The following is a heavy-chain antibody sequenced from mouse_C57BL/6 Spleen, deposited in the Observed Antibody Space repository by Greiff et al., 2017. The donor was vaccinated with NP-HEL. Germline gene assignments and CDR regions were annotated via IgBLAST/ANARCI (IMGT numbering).Heavy chain of an antibody. CDR3: ARDRYLGYFDY. CDR1: GFTFSSYA. J-gene: IGHJ2*01. V-gene: IGHV5-4*01. Sequence: DVKLVESGGGLVKPGGSLKLSCAASGFTFSSYAMSWVRQTPEKRLEWVATISDGGSYTYYPDNVKGRFTISRDNAKNNLYLQMSHLKSEDTAMYYCARDRYLGYFDYWGQGTTLTVSS. D-gene: IGHD2-14*01. CDR2: ISDGGSYT.